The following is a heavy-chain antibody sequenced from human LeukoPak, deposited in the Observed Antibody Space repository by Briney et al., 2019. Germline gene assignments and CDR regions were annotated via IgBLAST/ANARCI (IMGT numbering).Heavy chain of an antibody. CDR3: ARDLGGSSRPFFDS. D-gene: IGHD2-2*01. V-gene: IGHV4-39*02. CDR2: IYYSGST. Sequence: SETLSLTCTVSGGSISSSSYYWGWIRQPPGKGLEWIGSIYYSGSTYYNPSLKSRVTISVDTSKNQLSLKLSSVTAADTAVYYCARDLGGSSRPFFDSWGQGTLVTVSS. CDR1: GGSISSSSYY. J-gene: IGHJ4*02.